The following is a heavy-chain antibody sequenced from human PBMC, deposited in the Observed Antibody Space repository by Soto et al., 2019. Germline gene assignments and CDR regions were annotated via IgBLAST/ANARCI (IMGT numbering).Heavy chain of an antibody. Sequence: PGGSLRLSCTASGFTFGDYAMSWFRQAPGKGLEWVGFIRSKAYGGTTEYAASVKGRFTISRDDSKSIAYLQMNSLKTEDTAVYYCTRDESITGTVYWGQGTLVTVSS. D-gene: IGHD1-7*01. CDR2: IRSKAYGGTT. CDR1: GFTFGDYA. V-gene: IGHV3-49*03. CDR3: TRDESITGTVY. J-gene: IGHJ4*02.